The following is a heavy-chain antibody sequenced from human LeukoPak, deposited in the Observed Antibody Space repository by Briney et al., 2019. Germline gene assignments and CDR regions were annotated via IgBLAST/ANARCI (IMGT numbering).Heavy chain of an antibody. V-gene: IGHV3-64*01. CDR1: GFTFSSYA. CDR3: ARVEGILTGYLWSLDY. Sequence: GGSLRLSCAASGFTFSSYAMHWVRQAPEKGLEYVSASSNGGSTYYANSVKGRFTISRDNSKNTLYLQMGSLRAEDMAVYYCARVEGILTGYLWSLDYWGQGTLVTVSS. J-gene: IGHJ4*02. CDR2: SSNGGST. D-gene: IGHD3-9*01.